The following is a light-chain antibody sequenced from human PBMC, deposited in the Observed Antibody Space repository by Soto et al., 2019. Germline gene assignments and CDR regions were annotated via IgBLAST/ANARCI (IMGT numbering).Light chain of an antibody. V-gene: IGKV1-5*03. CDR1: QSISYW. CDR3: QHYNSYSEA. CDR2: KAS. Sequence: DIHMTQSPSTLFASVGDRVTITCRASQSISYWLAWYQQKPGKAPKLLIYKASTLKSGVPSRFSGSGSGTEFTLTISSLQPDDFATYYCQHYNSYSEAFGQGTKVDIK. J-gene: IGKJ1*01.